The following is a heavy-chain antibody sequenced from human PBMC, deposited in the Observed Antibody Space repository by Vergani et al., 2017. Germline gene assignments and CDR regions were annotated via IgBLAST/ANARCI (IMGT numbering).Heavy chain of an antibody. CDR3: ARGRGSGGGYFDY. D-gene: IGHD3-10*01. CDR1: GGSISSGSYY. Sequence: QVQLQESGPGLVKPSQTLSLTCTVSGGSISSGSYYWSWIRQPAGKGLEWIGRIYTSGSTNYNPSLKSRVTISVDTSKNQFSLKLSSVTAADTAVYYCARGRGSGGGYFDYWGQGTLVTVSS. J-gene: IGHJ4*02. V-gene: IGHV4-61*02. CDR2: IYTSGST.